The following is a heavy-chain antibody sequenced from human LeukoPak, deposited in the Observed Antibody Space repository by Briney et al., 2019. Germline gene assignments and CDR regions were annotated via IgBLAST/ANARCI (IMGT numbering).Heavy chain of an antibody. CDR1: GFTFSDYY. J-gene: IGHJ4*02. CDR2: INPNSGGT. D-gene: IGHD2-21*02. Sequence: ASVKVSCKASGFTFSDYYIHWVRPAPGLGLEWVGWINPNSGGTKYAQKFQGRVTMTRDTSITTAYMELSSLRSDDTAVFYCARGRGGDWTNYFDYWGQRSMVTVAS. CDR3: ARGRGGDWTNYFDY. V-gene: IGHV1-2*02.